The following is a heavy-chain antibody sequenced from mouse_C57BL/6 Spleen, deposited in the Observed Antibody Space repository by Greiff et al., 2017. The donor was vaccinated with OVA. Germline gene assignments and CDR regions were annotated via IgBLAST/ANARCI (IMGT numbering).Heavy chain of an antibody. Sequence: VQLKESGPELVKPGASVKISCKASGYSFTGYYMNWVKQSPEKSLEWIGEINPSTGGTTYNQKFKAKATLTVDKSSSTAYMQLKSLTSEDSAVYYCARGSGADYGSSYHYAMDYWGQGTSVTVSS. J-gene: IGHJ4*01. CDR1: GYSFTGYY. CDR2: INPSTGGT. D-gene: IGHD1-1*01. CDR3: ARGSGADYGSSYHYAMDY. V-gene: IGHV1-42*01.